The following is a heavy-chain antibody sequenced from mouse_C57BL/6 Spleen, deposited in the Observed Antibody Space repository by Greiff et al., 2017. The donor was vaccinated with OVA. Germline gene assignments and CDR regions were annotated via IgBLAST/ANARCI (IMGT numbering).Heavy chain of an antibody. CDR1: GFSFNTYA. V-gene: IGHV10-1*01. CDR3: VRGGSSGYGVFDY. Sequence: EVQLVESGGGLVQPKGSLKLSCAASGFSFNTYAMNWVRQAPGKGLEWVARIRSKSNNYATYYADSVKDRFTISRDDSESMLYLQMNNLKTEDTAMYYCVRGGSSGYGVFDYWGQGTTLTVSS. CDR2: IRSKSNNYAT. J-gene: IGHJ2*01. D-gene: IGHD3-2*02.